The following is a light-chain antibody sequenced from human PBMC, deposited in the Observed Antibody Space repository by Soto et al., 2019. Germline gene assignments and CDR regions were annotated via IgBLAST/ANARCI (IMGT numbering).Light chain of an antibody. CDR2: STS. V-gene: IGKV1-27*01. CDR1: QDIRNF. Sequence: DIQMTQSPTALSASVGDRVTITCRASQDIRNFVAGYQQKSWKAPKLQNYSTSNLQSGVPSRFSGSGSGTDFTLTINSLQHEDVETYSCQKYSSVPVFGPGTKVEIK. CDR3: QKYSSVPV. J-gene: IGKJ3*01.